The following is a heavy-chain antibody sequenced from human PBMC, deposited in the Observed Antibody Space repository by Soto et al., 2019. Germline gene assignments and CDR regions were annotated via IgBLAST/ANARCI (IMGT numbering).Heavy chain of an antibody. Sequence: SETLSLTCTVSGGSVSIGSYYWSWIRQPPGKGLEWIGYIYYSGSTNYNPSLKSRVTISVDTSKNQFSLKLSSVTAADTAVYHCATDHPDEHSAFDIWGRWTMVTVSS. CDR1: GGSVSIGSYY. CDR2: IYYSGST. CDR3: ATDHPDEHSAFDI. J-gene: IGHJ3*02. D-gene: IGHD3-3*02. V-gene: IGHV4-61*01.